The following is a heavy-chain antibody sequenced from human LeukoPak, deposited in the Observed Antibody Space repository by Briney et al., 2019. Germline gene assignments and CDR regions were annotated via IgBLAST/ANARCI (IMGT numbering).Heavy chain of an antibody. CDR3: ARPAGVGAYKRWFDP. Sequence: SETLSLTCTVSGYSISSGYYWGWIRQPPGKGLEWTGSIYHSGSTYYNPSLKSRVTISVDTSKNQFSLKLSSVTAADTAVYYCARPAGVGAYKRWFDPWGQGTLVTVSS. J-gene: IGHJ5*02. CDR2: IYHSGST. V-gene: IGHV4-38-2*02. D-gene: IGHD1-26*01. CDR1: GYSISSGYY.